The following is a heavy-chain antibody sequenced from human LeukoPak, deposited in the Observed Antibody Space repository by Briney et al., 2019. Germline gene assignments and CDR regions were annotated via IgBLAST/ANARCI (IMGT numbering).Heavy chain of an antibody. CDR2: ISGRAGST. V-gene: IGHV3-23*01. D-gene: IGHD3-22*01. CDR1: GFTFSSYA. J-gene: IGHJ4*02. Sequence: GGSLRLSCAASGFTFSSYAVSWVRQAPGKGLEWVSAISGRAGSTYYADSVKGRFTISRDNSKNTVYLQMNSLRVEDTAFYYCANGPTASGYFAYFDYWGQGTPVTVSS. CDR3: ANGPTASGYFAYFDY.